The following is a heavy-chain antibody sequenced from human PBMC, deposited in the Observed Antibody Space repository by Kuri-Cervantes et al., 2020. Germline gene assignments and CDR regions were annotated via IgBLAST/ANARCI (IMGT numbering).Heavy chain of an antibody. V-gene: IGHV3-13*01. CDR3: ARSYSGSWGLSY. J-gene: IGHJ4*02. CDR1: GFTFSSYD. Sequence: GGSLRLSCAASGFTFSSYDMHWVRQATGKGLEWVSAIGTAGDTYYPGSVKGRFTISRENAKNSLYLQMNSLRAGDTAVYYCARSYSGSWGLSYWGQGTLVTVSS. D-gene: IGHD1-26*01. CDR2: IGTAGDT.